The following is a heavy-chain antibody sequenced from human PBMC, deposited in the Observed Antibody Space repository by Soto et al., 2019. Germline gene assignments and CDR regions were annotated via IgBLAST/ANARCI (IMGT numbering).Heavy chain of an antibody. D-gene: IGHD7-27*01. CDR2: IYPGDSDT. J-gene: IGHJ5*02. CDR1: GYGFTNYW. V-gene: IGHV5-51*01. CDR3: ACRRPNRRNHWFDP. Sequence: GESLKISCKGSGYGFTNYWIGWVRQMPGKGLEWMGIIYPGDSDTRYSPSFQGQVTISADTSISTAYLQWSSLKASDTAMYYWACRRPNRRNHWFDPWGQGTLVTVSS.